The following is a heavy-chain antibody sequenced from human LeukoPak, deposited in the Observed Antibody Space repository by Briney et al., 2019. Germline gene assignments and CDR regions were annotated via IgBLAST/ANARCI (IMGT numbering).Heavy chain of an antibody. J-gene: IGHJ3*02. Sequence: SVKVSCKASGGTFSSYAISWVRQAPGQGLEWMGRIIPIFGTANYAQKFQGRVTITTDESTSTAYMELSSLRSEDTAVYYCARGSTYYDFWSGPSGAFDIWGQGTMVTVSS. V-gene: IGHV1-69*05. CDR1: GGTFSSYA. CDR3: ARGSTYYDFWSGPSGAFDI. CDR2: IIPIFGTA. D-gene: IGHD3-3*01.